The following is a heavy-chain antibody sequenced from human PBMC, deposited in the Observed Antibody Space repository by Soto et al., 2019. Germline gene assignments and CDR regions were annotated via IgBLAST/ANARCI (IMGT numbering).Heavy chain of an antibody. CDR3: ARDYGDYFDY. CDR1: GGSFSGYY. J-gene: IGHJ4*02. Sequence: TSETLSLTCAVYGGSFSGYYWSWIRQPPGKGLEWIGYIYYSGSTNYNPSLKSRVTISVDTSKNQFSLKLSSVTAADTAVYYCARDYGDYFDYWGQGTLVTVSS. CDR2: IYYSGST. V-gene: IGHV4-59*01. D-gene: IGHD4-17*01.